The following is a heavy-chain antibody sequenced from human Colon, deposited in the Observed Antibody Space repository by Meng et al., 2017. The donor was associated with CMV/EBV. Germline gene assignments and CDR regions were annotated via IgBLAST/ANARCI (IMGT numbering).Heavy chain of an antibody. CDR2: ITGASDYI. Sequence: GESLKISCAASGFTFSSYGMHWVRHVPGKGLEWVGSITGASDYIYVVASLRGRFTISSDNAQNSLSLQMNSLRAGDTAVYYCARVRDSKLYYGMDVWGQGTTVTVSS. D-gene: IGHD2-15*01. V-gene: IGHV3-21*01. J-gene: IGHJ6*02. CDR1: GFTFSSYG. CDR3: ARVRDSKLYYGMDV.